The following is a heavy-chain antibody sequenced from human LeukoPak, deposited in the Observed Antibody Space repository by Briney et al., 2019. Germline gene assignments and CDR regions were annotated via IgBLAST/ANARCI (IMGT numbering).Heavy chain of an antibody. J-gene: IGHJ3*02. Sequence: HPGGSLRLSCAASGFTFSSYGMHWVRQAPGKGLEWVAFIRYDGSNKYYADSVKGRFTISRDNSKNTLYLQMNSLRAEDTAVYYCAKGGYDYVWGSYRGGNVFDIWGKGTMVTVSS. CDR2: IRYDGSNK. V-gene: IGHV3-30*02. CDR3: AKGGYDYVWGSYRGGNVFDI. D-gene: IGHD3-16*02. CDR1: GFTFSSYG.